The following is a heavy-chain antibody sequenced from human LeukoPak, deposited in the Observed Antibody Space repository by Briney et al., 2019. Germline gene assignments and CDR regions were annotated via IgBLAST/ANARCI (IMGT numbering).Heavy chain of an antibody. CDR2: IYYSGST. CDR1: GGSISSSSYY. V-gene: IGHV4-39*01. CDR3: ARPPNCSSTSCPSYYFDY. D-gene: IGHD2-2*01. J-gene: IGHJ4*02. Sequence: SETLSLTCTVSGGSISSSSYYWGWIRQPPGMGLEWIGSIYYSGSTYYNPSLKSRVTISVDTSKNQFSLKLSSVTAADTAVYYCARPPNCSSTSCPSYYFDYWGQGTLVTVSS.